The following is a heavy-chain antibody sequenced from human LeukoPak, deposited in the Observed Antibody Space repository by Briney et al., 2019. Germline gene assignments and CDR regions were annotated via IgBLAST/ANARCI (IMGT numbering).Heavy chain of an antibody. CDR2: ISSSGSTI. V-gene: IGHV3-48*03. CDR1: GFTFSSYE. Sequence: GGSLRLSCAASGFTFSSYEMNWVRQAPGKGLEWVSYISSSGSTIYYADSVKGRFTISRDNAKNSLYLQMNSLRAEDTAVYYCARDIGYCSSTSCYWGCFDYWGQGTLVPVSS. CDR3: ARDIGYCSSTSCYWGCFDY. D-gene: IGHD2-2*01. J-gene: IGHJ4*02.